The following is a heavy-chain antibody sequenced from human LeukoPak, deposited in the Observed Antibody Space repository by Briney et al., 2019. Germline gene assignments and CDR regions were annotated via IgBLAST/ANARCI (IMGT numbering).Heavy chain of an antibody. V-gene: IGHV3-7*01. CDR1: GFNFNHFW. CDR3: STAKFDN. Sequence: GASLRLSCAASGFNFNHFWMSWVRQAPGKGLEWVANIKKDGRDKYYVDSVKGRFTISRDNAKNSLYLQMNSLRAEDTAVYYCSTAKFDNWGQGTLVTVSS. J-gene: IGHJ4*02. CDR2: IKKDGRDK.